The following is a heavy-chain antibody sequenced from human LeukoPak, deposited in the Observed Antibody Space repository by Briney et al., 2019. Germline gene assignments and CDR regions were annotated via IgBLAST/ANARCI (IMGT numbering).Heavy chain of an antibody. V-gene: IGHV3-23*01. CDR1: GFTFSSYA. J-gene: IGHJ3*02. D-gene: IGHD2-2*01. CDR3: AKDYYCSSTSCHARAFDT. Sequence: PGGSLRLSCAASGFTFSSYAMSWVRQAPGKGLEWVSAISGSGGSTYYADSVKGRFTISRDNSKNTLYLQMNSLRAEDTAVYYCAKDYYCSSTSCHARAFDTWGQGTMVTVSS. CDR2: ISGSGGST.